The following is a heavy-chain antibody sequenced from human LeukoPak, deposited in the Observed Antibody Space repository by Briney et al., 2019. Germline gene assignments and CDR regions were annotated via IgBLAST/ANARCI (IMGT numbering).Heavy chain of an antibody. CDR1: GFIFTNYF. D-gene: IGHD4-23*01. J-gene: IGHJ4*02. Sequence: GGSLRLSCAASGFIFTNYFMSWVRQAPGKGLEWVASIKHDGSEKYYGDSVKGRFTISRDNAKNSLYLQMNSLRAEDTAVYYCNSGAVYWGQGTLVTVSS. CDR3: NSGAVY. CDR2: IKHDGSEK. V-gene: IGHV3-7*01.